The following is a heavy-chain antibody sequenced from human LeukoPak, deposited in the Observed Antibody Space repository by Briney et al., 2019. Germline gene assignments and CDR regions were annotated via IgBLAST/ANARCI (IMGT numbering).Heavy chain of an antibody. D-gene: IGHD4-11*01. CDR2: IYNSGST. J-gene: IGHJ4*02. CDR1: GGSIGGDY. CDR3: ARDGLQGSIL. Sequence: PAQTLSLTCTVSGGSIGGDYWRWIRQPPGKGLEWIGYIYNSGSTTYNPSLKSRVTISVDTSKNQFSLRLGSVTAVDTAVYYCARDGLQGSILWGQGTLVTVSS. V-gene: IGHV4-59*01.